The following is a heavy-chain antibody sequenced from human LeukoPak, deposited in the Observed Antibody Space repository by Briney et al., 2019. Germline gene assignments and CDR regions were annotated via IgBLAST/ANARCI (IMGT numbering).Heavy chain of an antibody. CDR2: IDDGGST. J-gene: IGHJ6*01. V-gene: IGHV4-34*01. CDR1: DGSFSAYN. CDR3: ARVNRGSPLISSRPYGLVV. D-gene: IGHD3-16*01. Sequence: PSETLSLTCAAYDGSFSAYNWSWIRQPPGKGLEWIGEIDDGGSTNYNPSLKSRVTISVDTSKNQFSLKLNSVTAADTAVYYCARVNRGSPLISSRPYGLVVWGQATTVSVSS.